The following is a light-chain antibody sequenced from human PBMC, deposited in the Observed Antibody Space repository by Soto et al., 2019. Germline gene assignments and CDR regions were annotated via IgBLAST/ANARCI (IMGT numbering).Light chain of an antibody. V-gene: IGKV3-20*01. J-gene: IGKJ1*01. CDR3: QQRAT. Sequence: EIVFTQSSGPLSLCAGERATLSCRASQSVSSSYLAWYQQKPGQAPRLLIYGASSRATGIPDRFSGSGSGTDFTLTSSRLEPEDFAEYYCQQRATFGQGTKVDIK. CDR2: GAS. CDR1: QSVSSSY.